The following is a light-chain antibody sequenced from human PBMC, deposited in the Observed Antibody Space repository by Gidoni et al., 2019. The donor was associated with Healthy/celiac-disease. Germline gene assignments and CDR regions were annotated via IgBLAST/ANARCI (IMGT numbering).Light chain of an antibody. J-gene: IGKJ2*01. CDR1: QSVLYSSNNKNY. CDR2: WAS. Sequence: DIVMAQSPDSLAVSLGERATVNCKSSQSVLYSSNNKNYLAWYQHRPGPPPKLLIYWASTRQSGVPDRFSGSGSATDFSLTIDSVQAEDVAVYYCQHYYTTPPTFGQGTRLEIK. V-gene: IGKV4-1*01. CDR3: QHYYTTPPT.